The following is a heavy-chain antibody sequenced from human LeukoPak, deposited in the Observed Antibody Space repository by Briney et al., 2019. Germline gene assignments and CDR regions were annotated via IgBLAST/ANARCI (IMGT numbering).Heavy chain of an antibody. V-gene: IGHV4-59*03. J-gene: IGHJ4*02. D-gene: IGHD3-10*01. CDR2: IYYRGTT. CDR3: AGVFSGRRPFEL. CDR1: GGSINDYY. Sequence: PSETLSLTCTVPGGSINDYYWNWLRQPPGKGLEWIGFIYYRGTTNNNPSLKSRVTTSIDTPKKQFSLNLSSVTAADTAIYYCAGVFSGRRPFELWGQGILVTVSS.